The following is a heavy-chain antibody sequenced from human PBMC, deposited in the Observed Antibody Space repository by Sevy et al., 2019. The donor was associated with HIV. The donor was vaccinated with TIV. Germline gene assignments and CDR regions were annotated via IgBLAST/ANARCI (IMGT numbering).Heavy chain of an antibody. CDR2: IVVGSGST. V-gene: IGHV1-58*01. CDR3: AATTDTIFGVVLMNNLFDP. D-gene: IGHD3-3*01. J-gene: IGHJ5*02. CDR1: AFTFSTSA. Sequence: ASVKVSCKASAFTFSTSAVQWVRQSRGQRLEWIGWIVVGSGSTNYAQKFQGRVTFTRDMSSNTAYMEMSSLRSDDTAVYYCAATTDTIFGVVLMNNLFDPWGQGTLVTVSS.